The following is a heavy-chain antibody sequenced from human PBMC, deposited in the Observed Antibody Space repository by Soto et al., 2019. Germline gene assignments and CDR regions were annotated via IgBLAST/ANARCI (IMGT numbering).Heavy chain of an antibody. CDR3: ARGLIGRSNYDGGRRYYGMDV. D-gene: IGHD4-4*01. CDR2: INHSGST. V-gene: IGHV4-34*01. CDR1: GGSFSGYY. Sequence: QVQLQQWGAGLLKPSETLSLTCAVYGGSFSGYYWSWIRQPPGKGLEWIGEINHSGSTNYNPSLKSRVTISVDTSKNQFSLKLSSVTAADTAVYYCARGLIGRSNYDGGRRYYGMDVWGQGTTVTVSS. J-gene: IGHJ6*02.